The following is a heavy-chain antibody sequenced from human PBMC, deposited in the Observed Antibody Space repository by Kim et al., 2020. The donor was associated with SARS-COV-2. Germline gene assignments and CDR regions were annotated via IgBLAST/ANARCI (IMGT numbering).Heavy chain of an antibody. V-gene: IGHV4-34*01. J-gene: IGHJ4*02. CDR1: GGSFSGYY. D-gene: IGHD3-22*01. CDR3: ARGSWYYYDSSGYYYPHRRYYFDY. CDR2: INHSGST. Sequence: SETLSLTCAVYGGSFSGYYWSWIRQPPGKGLEWIGEINHSGSTNYNPSLKSRVTISVDTSKNQFSLKLSSVTAADTAVYYCARGSWYYYDSSGYYYPHRRYYFDYWGQGTLVTVSS.